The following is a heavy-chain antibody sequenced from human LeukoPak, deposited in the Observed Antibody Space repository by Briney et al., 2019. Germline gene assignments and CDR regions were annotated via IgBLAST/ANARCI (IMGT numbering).Heavy chain of an antibody. D-gene: IGHD2-2*02. V-gene: IGHV3-11*04. CDR2: ISSSCSTI. CDR3: ASPLGYCSSTSCYTSDAFDI. Sequence: GGTLRLSCAASGFTFSDYYMSGVRQAPGKGLEWGSYISSSCSTIYYADSVKGRFTISRDNAKNSLYLQMNSLRAEDTAVYYCASPLGYCSSTSCYTSDAFDIWGQGTMVAVSS. CDR1: GFTFSDYY. J-gene: IGHJ3*02.